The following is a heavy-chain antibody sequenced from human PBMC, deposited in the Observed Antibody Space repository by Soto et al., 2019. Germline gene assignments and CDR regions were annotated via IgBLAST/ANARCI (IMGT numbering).Heavy chain of an antibody. D-gene: IGHD6-6*01. Sequence: EVQLVESGGGLVQPGGSLRLSCAASGFTFSSYSMNWVRQAPGEGLEWVSYTSSGSATIYYADSVKGRFTISRDNAKNSLYLQMNSLRDEDTAVYYCARDSASYSSSSGSYWYFDLWGRGTLVTVSS. V-gene: IGHV3-48*02. CDR1: GFTFSSYS. CDR3: ARDSASYSSSSGSYWYFDL. CDR2: TSSGSATI. J-gene: IGHJ2*01.